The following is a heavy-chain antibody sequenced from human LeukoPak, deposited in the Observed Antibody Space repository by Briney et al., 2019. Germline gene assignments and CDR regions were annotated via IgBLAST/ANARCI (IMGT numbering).Heavy chain of an antibody. CDR3: AKDYKIVGATTDAFDI. V-gene: IGHV3-21*05. D-gene: IGHD1-26*01. J-gene: IGHJ3*02. CDR2: ISSSSSYI. CDR1: GFTFSSYE. Sequence: GGSLRLSCAASGFTFSSYEMNWVRQAPGKGLEWVSYISSSSSYIYYADSVKGRFTISRDNSKNTLYLQMNSLRAEDTAVYYCAKDYKIVGATTDAFDIWGQGTMVTVSS.